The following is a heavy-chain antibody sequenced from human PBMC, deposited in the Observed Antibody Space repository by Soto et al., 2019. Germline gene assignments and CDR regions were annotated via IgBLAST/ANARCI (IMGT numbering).Heavy chain of an antibody. Sequence: PPETLSLTCAVYGGSFSGYYWTWIRQPPGTGLEWIGEINHSGSTNYNPSLKSRVTISVDTSKNQFSLKLTSVTAADTAVYYCARDKITGLFDYWGQGTQVTVSS. CDR2: INHSGST. CDR1: GGSFSGYY. CDR3: ARDKITGLFDY. J-gene: IGHJ4*02. D-gene: IGHD2-8*02. V-gene: IGHV4-34*01.